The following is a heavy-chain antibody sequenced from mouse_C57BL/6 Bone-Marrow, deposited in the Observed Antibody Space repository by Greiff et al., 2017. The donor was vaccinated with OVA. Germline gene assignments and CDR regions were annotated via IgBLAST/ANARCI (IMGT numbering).Heavy chain of an antibody. Sequence: VKLMESGAELARPGASVKLSCKASGYTFTSYGISWVKQRTGQGLEWIGEIYPRSGNTYYNEKFKGKATLTADKSSSTAYMELRSLTSEDSAVYFCATELWAWFAYWGQGTLVTVSA. CDR3: ATELWAWFAY. CDR1: GYTFTSYG. CDR2: IYPRSGNT. J-gene: IGHJ3*01. V-gene: IGHV1-81*01.